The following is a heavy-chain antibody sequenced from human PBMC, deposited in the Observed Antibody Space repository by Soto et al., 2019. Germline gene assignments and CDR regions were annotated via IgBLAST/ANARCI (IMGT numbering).Heavy chain of an antibody. J-gene: IGHJ5*02. Sequence: QVQLQQWGAGLLKPSETLSLTCAVYGGSFSGYYWSWIRQPPGKGLEWIGEINHSGSTNYNPSLKSRVTISVDTSKNQFSLKLSSVTAADTAVYYCARSLRGARRPNWFDPWGQGTLVTVSS. CDR1: GGSFSGYY. CDR2: INHSGST. D-gene: IGHD3-10*01. CDR3: ARSLRGARRPNWFDP. V-gene: IGHV4-34*01.